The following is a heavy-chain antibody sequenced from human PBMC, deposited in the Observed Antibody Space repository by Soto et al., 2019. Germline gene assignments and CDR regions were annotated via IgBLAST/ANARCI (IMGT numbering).Heavy chain of an antibody. CDR2: INQSGNA. J-gene: IGHJ4*02. D-gene: IGHD2-15*01. CDR3: AGAHLLGFIVLAVVGHFDY. CDR1: GGSFSGYS. V-gene: IGHV4-34*01. Sequence: QVQLQQWGAGLLKPSETLSLTCTVYGGSFSGYSWSWIRQPPGKGLEWIGEINQSGNANYNPSLKSRVTISVATYKNQFSLNLGPVTAEDAAVYYCAGAHLLGFIVLAVVGHFDYWGQGALVTVSS.